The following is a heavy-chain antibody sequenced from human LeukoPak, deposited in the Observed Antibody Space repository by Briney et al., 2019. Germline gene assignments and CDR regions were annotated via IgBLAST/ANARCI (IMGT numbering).Heavy chain of an antibody. J-gene: IGHJ6*03. Sequence: GGSLRLSCAASGFTFSSYAMHWARQAPGKGLEYVSAISSNGGSTSYANSVKGRFTISRDNSKNTLYLQMGSLRAEDMAVYYCAREPGIFGVIMGYMDVWGKGTTVTVSS. CDR3: AREPGIFGVIMGYMDV. CDR2: ISSNGGST. V-gene: IGHV3-64*01. D-gene: IGHD3-3*01. CDR1: GFTFSSYA.